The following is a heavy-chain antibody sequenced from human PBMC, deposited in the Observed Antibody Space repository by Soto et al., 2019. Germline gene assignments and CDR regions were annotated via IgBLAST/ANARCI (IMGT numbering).Heavy chain of an antibody. V-gene: IGHV3-30*18. D-gene: IGHD3-22*01. Sequence: QVQLVESGGGVVQPGRSLRLSCEASGFTFSSYGMHWVRQAPGKGLEWVAVISYDGNTKYYSDSVKGRFTISRDNSKNTLYLQLNSLGKEDMAGYYCANKIATAHWGRGTLVTVSA. CDR3: ANKIATAH. CDR1: GFTFSSYG. CDR2: ISYDGNTK. J-gene: IGHJ4*02.